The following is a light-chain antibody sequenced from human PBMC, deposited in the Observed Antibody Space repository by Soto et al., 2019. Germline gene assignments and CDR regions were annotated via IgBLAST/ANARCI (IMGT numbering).Light chain of an antibody. CDR2: AAS. CDR1: QGISSY. CDR3: PQYYSYPLT. Sequence: AIRMTQSPSSLSASTGDRVTITCRASQGISSYLAWYQQKPGKAPTLLIYAASTLQRRVPSSFSGSGSGTDFTLIISCLQSEDFATYYCPQYYSYPLTFGGGTKVDIK. J-gene: IGKJ4*01. V-gene: IGKV1-8*01.